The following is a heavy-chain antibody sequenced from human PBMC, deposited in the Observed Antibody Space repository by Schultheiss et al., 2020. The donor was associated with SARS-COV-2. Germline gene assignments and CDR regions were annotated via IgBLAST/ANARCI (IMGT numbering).Heavy chain of an antibody. D-gene: IGHD5-18*01. Sequence: GGSLRLSCAASGFTFSSYSMNWVRQAPGKGLEWVSGISGSGGSTYYADSVKGRFTISRDNSKNTLYLQMNSLRAEDTAVYYCAKDMGYSYGCFDYWGQGTLVTVSS. V-gene: IGHV3-23*01. J-gene: IGHJ4*02. CDR1: GFTFSSYS. CDR3: AKDMGYSYGCFDY. CDR2: ISGSGGST.